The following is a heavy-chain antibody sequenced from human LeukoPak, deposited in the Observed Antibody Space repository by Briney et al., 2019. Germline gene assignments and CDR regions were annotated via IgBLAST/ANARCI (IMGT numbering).Heavy chain of an antibody. CDR1: GFTFSSYA. V-gene: IGHV3-7*01. CDR3: ARACARGYCSGGSCYKCFDY. CDR2: IKQDGSEK. Sequence: GGSLRLSCAASGFTFSSYAMSWVRQAPGKGLEWVAYIKQDGSEKYYVDSVKGRFTISRDNAKNSLYLQMNSLRAEDTAVYYCARACARGYCSGGSCYKCFDYWGQGTLVTVSS. J-gene: IGHJ4*02. D-gene: IGHD2-15*01.